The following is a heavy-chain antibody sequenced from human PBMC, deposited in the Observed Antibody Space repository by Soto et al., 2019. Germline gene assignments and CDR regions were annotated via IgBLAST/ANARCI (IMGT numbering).Heavy chain of an antibody. CDR1: GFTFRNYG. V-gene: IGHV3-33*01. J-gene: IGHJ5*02. Sequence: QVQLVESGGGVVQPGRSLRLSCTASGFTFRNYGIHWVRQAPGKGLEWVAVIWPDGNNKYYPDSVKGRFTISRDNSKNTLYLQMNSLRAEDTAVYYCARAWIVATTQLGWFDPWGQGTLVTVSS. D-gene: IGHD1-26*01. CDR2: IWPDGNNK. CDR3: ARAWIVATTQLGWFDP.